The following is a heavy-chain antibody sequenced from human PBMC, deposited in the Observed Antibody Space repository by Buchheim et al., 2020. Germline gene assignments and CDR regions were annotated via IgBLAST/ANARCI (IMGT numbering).Heavy chain of an antibody. CDR3: ARDFEGTAYYGMDV. V-gene: IGHV3-33*01. CDR1: GFTFSSYG. Sequence: QVQLVESGGGVVQPGRSLRLSCAASGFTFSSYGMHWVRQAPGKGLEWVAVIWYDGSNKYYADSVKGRFTISRDNSKNTLYLQMNSLRAEETAVYYCARDFEGTAYYGMDVWGQGTT. D-gene: IGHD1-7*01. CDR2: IWYDGSNK. J-gene: IGHJ6*02.